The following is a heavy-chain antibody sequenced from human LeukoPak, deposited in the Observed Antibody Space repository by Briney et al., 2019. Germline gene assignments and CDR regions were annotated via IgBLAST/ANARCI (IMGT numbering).Heavy chain of an antibody. V-gene: IGHV3-23*01. CDR3: ATVYSSSWYHIGHLHDY. D-gene: IGHD6-13*01. CDR2: ISGSGGST. Sequence: PGGSLRLSCAASGFTFSSYAMSWVRQAPGKGLEWVSAISGSGGSTYYADSVKGRFTISRDNSKNTLYLQMNSLRAEDTAVYYCATVYSSSWYHIGHLHDYWGQGTLVTVSS. J-gene: IGHJ4*02. CDR1: GFTFSSYA.